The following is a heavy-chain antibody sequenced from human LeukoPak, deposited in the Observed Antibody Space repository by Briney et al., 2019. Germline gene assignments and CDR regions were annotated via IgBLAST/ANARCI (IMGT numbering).Heavy chain of an antibody. CDR1: GYSISSGYY. D-gene: IGHD3-10*01. Sequence: PSETLSLTCTVSGYSISSGYYWGWIRQPPGKGLEWIGEINHSGSTNYNPSLKSRVTISVDTSKNQFSLKLSSVTAADTAVYYCASPHMVRGVIGAFDIWGQGTMVTVSS. CDR3: ASPHMVRGVIGAFDI. CDR2: INHSGST. J-gene: IGHJ3*02. V-gene: IGHV4-38-2*02.